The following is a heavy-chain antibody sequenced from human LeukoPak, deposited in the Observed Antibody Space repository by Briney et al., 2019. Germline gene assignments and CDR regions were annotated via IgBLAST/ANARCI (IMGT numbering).Heavy chain of an antibody. CDR2: ISGSGGST. CDR1: GFTFSSYA. J-gene: IGHJ4*02. Sequence: PGGSLRLSCAASGFTFSSYAMSWVRQAPGKGLEWVSAISGSGGSTYYADSVKGRFTISRDNSKNTLYLQMNRLRAEDTAVYYCAKAYQLLSHFDYWGQGTLVTVSS. V-gene: IGHV3-23*01. CDR3: AKAYQLLSHFDY. D-gene: IGHD2-2*01.